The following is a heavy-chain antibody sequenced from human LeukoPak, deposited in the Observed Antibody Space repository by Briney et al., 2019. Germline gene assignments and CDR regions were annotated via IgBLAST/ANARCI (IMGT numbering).Heavy chain of an antibody. CDR3: AREPSSSSYDWFDP. CDR2: INHSGST. CDR1: GGSFSGYY. Sequence: PSETLSLTCAVYGGSFSGYYWSWIRQPPGKGLEWIGEINHSGSTNYNPSLKSRVTISVDTSKNQFSLKLSSVTAADTAVYYCAREPSSSSYDWFDPWGQGTLVTVSS. J-gene: IGHJ5*02. V-gene: IGHV4-34*01. D-gene: IGHD6-6*01.